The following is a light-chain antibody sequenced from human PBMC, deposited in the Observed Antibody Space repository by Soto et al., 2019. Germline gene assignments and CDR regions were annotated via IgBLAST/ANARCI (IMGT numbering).Light chain of an antibody. CDR1: SSDVGGHNY. CDR2: NVD. J-gene: IGLJ2*01. Sequence: QSALTQVASVSASPGQSITISCTGTSSDVGGHNYVSWYQQHPGNAPKLMIYNVDYRPSGISNRFSGYKSGNTASLTISGLQADDEAYYYCSSYADSSTVVFGGGTKLTVL. V-gene: IGLV2-14*03. CDR3: SSYADSSTVV.